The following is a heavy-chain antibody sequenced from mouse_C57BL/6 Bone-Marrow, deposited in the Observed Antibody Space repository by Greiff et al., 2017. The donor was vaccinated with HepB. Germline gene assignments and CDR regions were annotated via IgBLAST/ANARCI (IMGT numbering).Heavy chain of an antibody. Sequence: VQLQQSGAELARPGASVKLSCKASGYTFTSYGISWVKQRTGQGLEWIGEIYPRSGNTYYNEKFKGKATLTADKSSSTAYMELRSLTSEDSAVYFCAKRGLGRKYFDVWGTGTTVTVSS. D-gene: IGHD4-1*01. CDR3: AKRGLGRKYFDV. CDR2: IYPRSGNT. J-gene: IGHJ1*03. V-gene: IGHV1-81*01. CDR1: GYTFTSYG.